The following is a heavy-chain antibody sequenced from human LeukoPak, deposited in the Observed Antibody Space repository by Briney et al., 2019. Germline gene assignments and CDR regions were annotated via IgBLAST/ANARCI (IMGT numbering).Heavy chain of an antibody. Sequence: PSETLSLTCTVSSGSISSYYWSWIRQPPGKGLEWIGYVYYSGRINYNPSLKSRVTISLDTSKNQFSLKLRSVTAADTAVHYCAGAYSGTYYYFDYWGKGTLVTVSS. V-gene: IGHV4-59*01. D-gene: IGHD1-26*01. CDR2: VYYSGRI. J-gene: IGHJ4*02. CDR3: AGAYSGTYYYFDY. CDR1: SGSISSYY.